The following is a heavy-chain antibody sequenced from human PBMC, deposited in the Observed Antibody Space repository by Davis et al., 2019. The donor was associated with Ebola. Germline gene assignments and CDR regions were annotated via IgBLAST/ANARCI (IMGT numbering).Heavy chain of an antibody. CDR1: GFAFSTSP. CDR2: ISSDGSGE. Sequence: GGSLRLSCATSGFAFSTSPMHWVRQAPGKGLEWVAVISSDGSGEYYADSVKGRFTISRDNSKNTLYLQMNSLRAEDTAVYYCAKVDTARVQGYWGQGTLVTVSS. J-gene: IGHJ4*02. CDR3: AKVDTARVQGY. V-gene: IGHV3-30-3*01. D-gene: IGHD5-18*01.